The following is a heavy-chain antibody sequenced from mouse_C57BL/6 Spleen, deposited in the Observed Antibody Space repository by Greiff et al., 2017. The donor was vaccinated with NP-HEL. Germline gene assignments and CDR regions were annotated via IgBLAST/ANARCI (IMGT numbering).Heavy chain of an antibody. Sequence: VMLVESGPGLVAPSQSLSITCTVSGFSLTSYGVHWVRQPPGKGLEWLVVIWSDGSTTYNSALKSRLSISKDNSKSQVFLKMNSLQTDDTAMYSCARPLYGSSYDFAYWGQGTLVTVSA. CDR1: GFSLTSYG. D-gene: IGHD1-1*01. CDR3: ARPLYGSSYDFAY. V-gene: IGHV2-6*03. J-gene: IGHJ3*01. CDR2: IWSDGST.